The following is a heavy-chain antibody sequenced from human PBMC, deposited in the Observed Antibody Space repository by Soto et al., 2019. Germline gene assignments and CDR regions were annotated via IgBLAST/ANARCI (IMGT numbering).Heavy chain of an antibody. D-gene: IGHD1-1*01. J-gene: IGHJ6*02. CDR2: INHSGST. Sequence: SETLSLTCAVYGGSFSGYYWSWIRQPPGKGLEWIGEINHSGSTNYNPSLKSRVTISVDTSKNQFSLKLSSVTAADTAVYYCARGGRYSYYYYGMEVWGQGTTVTVSS. CDR1: GGSFSGYY. CDR3: ARGGRYSYYYYGMEV. V-gene: IGHV4-34*01.